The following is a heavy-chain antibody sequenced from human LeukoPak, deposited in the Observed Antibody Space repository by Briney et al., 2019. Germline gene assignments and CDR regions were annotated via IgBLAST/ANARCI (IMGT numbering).Heavy chain of an antibody. Sequence: ASVKVSCKASGYTFTGYYMHWVRQAPGQGPEWMGWINPNSGGTNYAQKFQGWVTMTRDTSISTAYMELSRLRSDDTAVYYCARQTHEKDTAMEFFDYWGQGTLVTVSS. J-gene: IGHJ4*02. CDR2: INPNSGGT. D-gene: IGHD5-18*01. CDR1: GYTFTGYY. V-gene: IGHV1-2*04. CDR3: ARQTHEKDTAMEFFDY.